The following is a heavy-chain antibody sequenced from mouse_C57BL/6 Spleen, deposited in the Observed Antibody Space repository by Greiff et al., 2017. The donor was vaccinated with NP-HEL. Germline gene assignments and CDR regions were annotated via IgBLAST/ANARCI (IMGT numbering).Heavy chain of an antibody. CDR2: IHPNSGST. CDR3: AYYGNYGYAMDY. CDR1: GYTFTSYW. Sequence: QVQLQQPGAELVKPGASVKLSCKASGYTFTSYWMHWVKQRPGQGLEWIGMIHPNSGSTNYNEKFKSKATLTVDKSSSTAYMQLSSLTSEDSAVYYCAYYGNYGYAMDYWGQGTSVTVSS. V-gene: IGHV1-64*01. J-gene: IGHJ4*01. D-gene: IGHD2-1*01.